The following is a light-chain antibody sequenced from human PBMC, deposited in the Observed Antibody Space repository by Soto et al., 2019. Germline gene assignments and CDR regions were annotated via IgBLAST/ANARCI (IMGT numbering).Light chain of an antibody. CDR1: SSDVGAYNY. CDR2: DVN. Sequence: QSVLTQPASVSGSPGQSITISCTGTSSDVGAYNYDSWYQQHPGKVPKLIIYDVNNRPSGVSNRFSGSKSGNTASLTISGLQAEDEADYYCCSYAGSYTFVVFGGGTQLTVL. V-gene: IGLV2-14*01. J-gene: IGLJ2*01. CDR3: CSYAGSYTFVV.